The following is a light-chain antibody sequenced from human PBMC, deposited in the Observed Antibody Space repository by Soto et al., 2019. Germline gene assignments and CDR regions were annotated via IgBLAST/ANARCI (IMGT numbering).Light chain of an antibody. J-gene: IGKJ1*01. CDR3: QQYGSLPWT. CDR2: GAS. V-gene: IGKV3-20*01. Sequence: EIVLTQSPGTLSLSPGERATLSCRASQSVSSSYLAWYQQKPGQAPSLLIYGASSRATGIPDRFSGSGSGKDFTLTISRLEPEDFAVYYCQQYGSLPWTFGQGTKVEIK. CDR1: QSVSSSY.